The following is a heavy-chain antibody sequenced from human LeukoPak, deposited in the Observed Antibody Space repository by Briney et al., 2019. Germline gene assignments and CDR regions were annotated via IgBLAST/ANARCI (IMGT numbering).Heavy chain of an antibody. Sequence: RASVKVSCKASGGTFSSYAISWVRQAPGQGLEWMGGIIPIFGTANYAQKFQGRVTITADESTSTAYMQLSSLRSEDTAVYYCARAITMVRGFNYYYMDVWGKGTTVTVSS. J-gene: IGHJ6*03. CDR3: ARAITMVRGFNYYYMDV. CDR1: GGTFSSYA. V-gene: IGHV1-69*13. CDR2: IIPIFGTA. D-gene: IGHD3-10*01.